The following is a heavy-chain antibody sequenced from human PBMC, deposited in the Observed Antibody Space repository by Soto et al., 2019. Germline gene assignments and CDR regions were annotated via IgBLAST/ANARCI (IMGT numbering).Heavy chain of an antibody. J-gene: IGHJ4*02. CDR1: GGSCRTYT. V-gene: IGHV3-23*01. CDR2: ISGSGGSP. D-gene: IGHD1-26*01. CDR3: AKARCTTTGCYVPDY. Sequence: GGSRRHSCAASGGSCRTYTMSWVRQATGKGLEWLSVISGSGGSPSYADSVQGRFVISRDNARNTLYLHMNSLRAEDTAMYYCAKARCTTTGCYVPDYWGRGTLVTVS.